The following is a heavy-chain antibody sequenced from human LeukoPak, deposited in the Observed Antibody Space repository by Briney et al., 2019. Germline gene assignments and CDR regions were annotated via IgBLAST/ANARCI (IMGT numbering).Heavy chain of an antibody. D-gene: IGHD3-16*01. CDR1: GFTFSSYA. CDR3: AKDLIALLTGNWFDP. CDR2: ISGSGGST. V-gene: IGHV3-23*01. Sequence: GGSLRLSCAASGFTFSSYAMSWVRQAPGKGLEWVSAISGSGGSTYYADSVKGRFTISRDNSKNTLYLQMNSLRAEDTAVYYCAKDLIALLTGNWFDPWGQGTLFTVSS. J-gene: IGHJ5*02.